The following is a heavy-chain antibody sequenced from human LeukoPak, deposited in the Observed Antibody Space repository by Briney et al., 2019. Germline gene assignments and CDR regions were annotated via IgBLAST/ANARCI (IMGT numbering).Heavy chain of an antibody. Sequence: SGGSLRLSCAASGFTFSSYWMSWVCQAPGKGLEWVANIKQDGSEKYYVDSVKGRFTISRDNAKNLVYLQMNSLRAEDTAVYHCARFGYVAAVDVWGQGTPVTVSS. CDR1: GFTFSSYW. CDR2: IKQDGSEK. D-gene: IGHD2-15*01. V-gene: IGHV3-7*01. CDR3: ARFGYVAAVDV. J-gene: IGHJ4*02.